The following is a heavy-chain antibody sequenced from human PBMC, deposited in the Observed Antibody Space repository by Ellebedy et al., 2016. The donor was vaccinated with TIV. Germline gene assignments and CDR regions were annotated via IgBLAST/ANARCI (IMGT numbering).Heavy chain of an antibody. J-gene: IGHJ4*02. Sequence: SETLSLTXTVSGGSVSSGSGTNHNYFWTWIRQPAGKGLEWIGRVNSRGTTNYNPSLKSRVTMSVDTSKNQFSLKLSSVTAADTAVYYCARDLSGIDYWGQGTLVTVSS. D-gene: IGHD2/OR15-2a*01. CDR1: GGSVSSGSGTNHNYF. CDR2: VNSRGTT. CDR3: ARDLSGIDY. V-gene: IGHV4-61*02.